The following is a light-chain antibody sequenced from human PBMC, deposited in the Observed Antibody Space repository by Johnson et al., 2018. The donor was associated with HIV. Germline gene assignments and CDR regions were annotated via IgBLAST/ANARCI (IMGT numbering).Light chain of an antibody. CDR2: DNN. V-gene: IGLV1-51*01. Sequence: QSVLTQPPSVSAAPGQKVTISCSGSSSNIGNNYVSWYQQLPGTAPKLLIYDNNKRPSGIPDRFSGSKSGTSATLGITALQTGDEADYYCGTWDSSLSVYVFGTGTEVTV. CDR1: SSNIGNNY. J-gene: IGLJ1*01. CDR3: GTWDSSLSVYV.